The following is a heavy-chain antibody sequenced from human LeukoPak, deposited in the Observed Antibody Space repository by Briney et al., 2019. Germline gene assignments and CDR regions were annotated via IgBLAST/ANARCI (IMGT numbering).Heavy chain of an antibody. V-gene: IGHV4-59*12. Sequence: SETLSLTCTVSGGSIISYYWSWIRKPPGKGLECIGYIYYSGSTNYSPSLKSRVTISVDTSKNQFSLKLSSVTAADTAVYYCARGVVGSPYFDYWGQGTLVTVSS. D-gene: IGHD3-16*02. CDR1: GGSIISYY. CDR3: ARGVVGSPYFDY. J-gene: IGHJ4*02. CDR2: IYYSGST.